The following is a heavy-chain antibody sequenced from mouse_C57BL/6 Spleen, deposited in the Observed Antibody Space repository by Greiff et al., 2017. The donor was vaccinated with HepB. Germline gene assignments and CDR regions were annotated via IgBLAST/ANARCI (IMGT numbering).Heavy chain of an antibody. Sequence: QVHVKQSGAELVRPGASVSLSCKASGYTFTDYEMHWVKQTPVHGLEWIGAIDPETGGTAYNQKFKGKAILTADKSSSTAYMELRSLTSEDSAVYYCTRSRGQLRGYYAMDYWGQGTSVTVSS. CDR1: GYTFTDYE. J-gene: IGHJ4*01. CDR2: IDPETGGT. V-gene: IGHV1-15*01. D-gene: IGHD3-2*02. CDR3: TRSRGQLRGYYAMDY.